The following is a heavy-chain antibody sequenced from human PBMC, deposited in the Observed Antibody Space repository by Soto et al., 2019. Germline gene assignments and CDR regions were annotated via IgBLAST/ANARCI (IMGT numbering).Heavy chain of an antibody. CDR2: IDPSDSYT. CDR1: GYSFTSYW. Sequence: GESLKISCKGSGYSFTSYWISWVRQMPGKGLEWMGRIDPSDSYTNYSPSFQGHVTISADKSISTAYLQWSSLKASDTAMYYCARLGLRYFDWLSYGMDVWGQGTTVTVYS. D-gene: IGHD3-9*01. V-gene: IGHV5-10-1*01. J-gene: IGHJ6*02. CDR3: ARLGLRYFDWLSYGMDV.